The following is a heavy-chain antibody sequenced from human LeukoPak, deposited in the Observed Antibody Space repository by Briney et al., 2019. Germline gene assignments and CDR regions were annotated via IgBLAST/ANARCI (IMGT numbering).Heavy chain of an antibody. D-gene: IGHD6-13*01. CDR1: GFTFSSYS. CDR3: AISIAAAGAFDY. V-gene: IGHV3-23*01. Sequence: PGGSLRLSCAASGFTFSSYSMNWVRQAPGEGLEWVSAISGSGRSTYYADSVKGRFTVSRDNSKNTLYLQMNSLRAEDTAVYYCAISIAAAGAFDYWGQGTLVTVSS. J-gene: IGHJ4*02. CDR2: ISGSGRST.